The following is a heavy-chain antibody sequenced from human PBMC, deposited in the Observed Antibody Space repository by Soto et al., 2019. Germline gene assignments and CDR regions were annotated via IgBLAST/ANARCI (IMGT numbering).Heavy chain of an antibody. Sequence: QVQLVESGGGEVQPGRTRRLSCAASGYTFSSYGMHWVRQAPGKGLEWVAVLSYDGSNKYYADSVKGRFTISRDNSKNTLYLQMNSLRAEDTAVYYCAKDQLRGVRGVITYYYGMDVWGQGTTVTVSS. J-gene: IGHJ6*02. CDR1: GYTFSSYG. V-gene: IGHV3-30*18. CDR3: AKDQLRGVRGVITYYYGMDV. D-gene: IGHD3-10*01. CDR2: LSYDGSNK.